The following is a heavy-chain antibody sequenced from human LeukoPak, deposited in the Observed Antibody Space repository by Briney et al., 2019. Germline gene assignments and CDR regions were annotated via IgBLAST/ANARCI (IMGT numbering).Heavy chain of an antibody. CDR3: ARDVSGHFDY. V-gene: IGHV4-39*02. J-gene: IGHJ4*02. Sequence: PSETLSLTCTVSGGSTSSSGYYWGWIRQPPGKGLEWIGSMYYSGSTYYNPSLKSRVTISVDTSKNQFSLKLSSVTAADTAVYYCARDVSGHFDYWGQGTLVTVSS. CDR2: MYYSGST. CDR1: GGSTSSSGYY. D-gene: IGHD3-3*01.